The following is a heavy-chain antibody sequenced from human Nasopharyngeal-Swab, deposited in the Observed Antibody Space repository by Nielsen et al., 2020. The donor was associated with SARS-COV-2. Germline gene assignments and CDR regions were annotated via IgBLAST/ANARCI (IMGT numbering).Heavy chain of an antibody. CDR2: IYYSGST. CDR3: ARTTTIFGVVIPFDY. Sequence: GSLRLSCTVSGGSISSGDSYWSWIRQPPGKGLEWIGYIYYSGSTNYNPSLKSRVTISVDTSKNQFSLKLSSVTAADTAMYYCARTTTIFGVVIPFDYWGQGTLVTVSS. V-gene: IGHV4-61*08. J-gene: IGHJ4*02. CDR1: GGSISSGDSY. D-gene: IGHD3-3*01.